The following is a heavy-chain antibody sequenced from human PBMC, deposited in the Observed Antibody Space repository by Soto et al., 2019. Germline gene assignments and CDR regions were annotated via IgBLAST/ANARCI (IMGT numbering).Heavy chain of an antibody. CDR3: AKSALRYCDWFGVDYYYYMDV. J-gene: IGHJ6*03. V-gene: IGHV3-23*01. CDR1: GFTFSSYA. Sequence: GGSLRLSCAASGFTFSSYAMSWVRQAPGKGLEWVSAISGSGGSTYYADSVKGRFTISRDNSKNTLYLQMNSLRAEDTAVYYCAKSALRYCDWFGVDYYYYMDVWGKGTTVTVSS. CDR2: ISGSGGST. D-gene: IGHD3-9*01.